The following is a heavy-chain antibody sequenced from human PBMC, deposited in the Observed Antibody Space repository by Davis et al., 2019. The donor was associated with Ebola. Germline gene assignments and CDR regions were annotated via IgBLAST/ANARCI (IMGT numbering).Heavy chain of an antibody. D-gene: IGHD2-2*02. J-gene: IGHJ4*02. Sequence: SVTVSCKASGYIFSNYDINWVRQASGQGLEWMGRIIPILGIANYAQKFQGRVTITADKSTSTAYMELSSLRSEDTAVYYCARAPGYCSSTSCYTRDYFDYWGQGTLVTVSS. CDR1: GYIFSNYD. CDR2: IIPILGIA. CDR3: ARAPGYCSSTSCYTRDYFDY. V-gene: IGHV1-69*04.